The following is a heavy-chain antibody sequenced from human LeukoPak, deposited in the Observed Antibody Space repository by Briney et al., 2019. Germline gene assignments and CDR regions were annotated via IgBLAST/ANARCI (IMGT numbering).Heavy chain of an antibody. CDR1: GFTFSSYW. V-gene: IGHV3-74*01. Sequence: GGSLRLSCAASGFTFSSYWMNWVRQAPGKGLVWVSRIASDGSSTTYVDSVKGRFSISRDNAKNTLYLQMNSLRAEDTAVYYCAKEAYYDFWSGYTNEAFDIWGQGTMVTVSS. J-gene: IGHJ3*02. CDR2: IASDGSST. CDR3: AKEAYYDFWSGYTNEAFDI. D-gene: IGHD3-3*01.